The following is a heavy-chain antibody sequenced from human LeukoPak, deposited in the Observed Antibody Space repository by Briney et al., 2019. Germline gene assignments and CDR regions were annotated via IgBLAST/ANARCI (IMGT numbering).Heavy chain of an antibody. J-gene: IGHJ4*02. Sequence: GGSLRLSCAASGFTFSTYAVHWVRQAPGKGLDWVAVISSAGSHKYYADSVKGRFTISRDSSTLFLQMNSLRTEDTAVYYCARGSVFTPPPFDYWGQGTLVTVSS. CDR1: GFTFSTYA. D-gene: IGHD2-15*01. CDR2: ISSAGSHK. CDR3: ARGSVFTPPPFDY. V-gene: IGHV3-30-3*01.